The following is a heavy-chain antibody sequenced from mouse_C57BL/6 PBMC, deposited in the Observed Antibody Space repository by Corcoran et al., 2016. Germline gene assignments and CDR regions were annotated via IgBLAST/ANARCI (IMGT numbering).Heavy chain of an antibody. J-gene: IGHJ4*01. V-gene: IGHV1-26*01. CDR1: GYTFTDYY. D-gene: IGHD1-1*01. CDR2: INPNNGGT. Sequence: EVQLQQSGPELVKPGASVKISCKASGYTFTDYYMNWVKQSHGKSLEWIGDINPNNGGTSYNQKFKGKAPLTVDKSSSTAYMELRSLTSEDSAVYYCARDGSSLYAMDYWGQGTSVTVSS. CDR3: ARDGSSLYAMDY.